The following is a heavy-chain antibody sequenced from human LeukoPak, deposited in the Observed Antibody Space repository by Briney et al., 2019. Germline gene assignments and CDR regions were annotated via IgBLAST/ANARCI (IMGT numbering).Heavy chain of an antibody. CDR1: GFTFSSYG. Sequence: GGSLRLSCAASGFTFSSYGMHWVRQAPGKWLEWVAVIWYEVSNKYYAGSVKGRLTISRDNSKNTMYLQMNSLRAEDTAVYYCAKAVAVAGLFDYWGQGTLVTVSS. CDR2: IWYEVSNK. CDR3: AKAVAVAGLFDY. D-gene: IGHD6-19*01. V-gene: IGHV3-33*06. J-gene: IGHJ4*02.